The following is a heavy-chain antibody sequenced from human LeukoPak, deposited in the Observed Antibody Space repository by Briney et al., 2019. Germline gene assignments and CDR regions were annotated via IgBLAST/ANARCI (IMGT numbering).Heavy chain of an antibody. J-gene: IGHJ4*02. CDR1: GFTFSSYS. D-gene: IGHD6-19*01. Sequence: PGGSLRLSCAAPGFTFSSYSMNWVRQAPGKGLEWVSSISSSSSYIYYADSVKGRFTISRDNAKNSLYLQMNSLRAEDTAVYYCARDQWGNGWSGSFDSWGRGTLVTVSS. V-gene: IGHV3-21*01. CDR3: ARDQWGNGWSGSFDS. CDR2: ISSSSSYI.